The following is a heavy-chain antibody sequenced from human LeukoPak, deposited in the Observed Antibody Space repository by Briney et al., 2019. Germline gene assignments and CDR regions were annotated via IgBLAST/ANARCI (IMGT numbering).Heavy chain of an antibody. V-gene: IGHV3-30-3*01. CDR1: GFTFSSYA. D-gene: IGHD6-19*01. Sequence: GGSLRLSCAASGFTFSSYAMHWVRQAPGKGLEGVAGISYDGSNKYYADSVKGRFTISRDNSKNTLYLQMNSLRAEDTAVYHCARDQDLRYSSGWYRSFDYWGQGTLVTVSS. J-gene: IGHJ4*02. CDR2: ISYDGSNK. CDR3: ARDQDLRYSSGWYRSFDY.